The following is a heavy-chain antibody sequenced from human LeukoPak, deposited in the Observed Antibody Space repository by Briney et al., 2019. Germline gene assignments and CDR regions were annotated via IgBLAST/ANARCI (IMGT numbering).Heavy chain of an antibody. V-gene: IGHV4-34*01. CDR2: INHSGRT. D-gene: IGHD6-13*01. CDR1: GGSFSGYY. CDR3: ARGAVAAAEKWFDP. Sequence: SETLSLTCAVYGGSFSGYYWSWIRQPPGKGLEWIGEINHSGRTNYNPSLKSRVTISLDTSKNQFSLKLSSVPAADTAVYYCARGAVAAAEKWFDPWGQETLVTVFS. J-gene: IGHJ5*02.